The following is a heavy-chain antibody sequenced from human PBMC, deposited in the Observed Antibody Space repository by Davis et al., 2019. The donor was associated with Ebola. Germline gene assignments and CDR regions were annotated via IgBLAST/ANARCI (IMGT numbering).Heavy chain of an antibody. CDR3: VRGGGVNSGDY. Sequence: GGSLRLSCAASGFSFSGYGMHWARQAPGKGLEWVAFTWYDGTKKYYADSVKGRFTIPKDNSKNTLYLQMNDLRAEDTAMYFCVRGGGVNSGDYWGQGTLVIVSS. CDR2: TWYDGTKK. V-gene: IGHV3-33*08. CDR1: GFSFSGYG. D-gene: IGHD3-16*01. J-gene: IGHJ4*02.